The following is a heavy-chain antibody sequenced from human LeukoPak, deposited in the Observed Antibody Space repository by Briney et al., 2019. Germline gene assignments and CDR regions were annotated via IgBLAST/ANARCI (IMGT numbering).Heavy chain of an antibody. CDR1: GGSISSYH. V-gene: IGHV4-4*09. CDR2: IYTSGST. J-gene: IGHJ5*02. D-gene: IGHD1-14*01. CDR3: ARRPAIAGWFDP. Sequence: SETLSLTCTVSGGSISSYHWSWIWQPPGKGLEWIGYIYTSGSTNYNPSLKSRVTISVDTSKNQFSLKLSSVTAADTAVYYCARRPAIAGWFDPWGQGTLVTVSS.